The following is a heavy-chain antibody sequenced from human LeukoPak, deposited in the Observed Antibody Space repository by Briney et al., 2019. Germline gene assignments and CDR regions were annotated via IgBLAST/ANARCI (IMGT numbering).Heavy chain of an antibody. V-gene: IGHV3-9*01. CDR3: ARRGYQLPHDNWFDP. D-gene: IGHD2-2*01. CDR1: GFTFDDYA. CDR2: ISWNSGSI. Sequence: PGRSLRLSCAASGFTFDDYAMHWVRQAPGKGLEWVSGISWNSGSIGYADSVKGRFTISRDNAKNSLYLQMNSLRAEDTALYYCARRGYQLPHDNWFDPWGQGTLVTVSS. J-gene: IGHJ5*02.